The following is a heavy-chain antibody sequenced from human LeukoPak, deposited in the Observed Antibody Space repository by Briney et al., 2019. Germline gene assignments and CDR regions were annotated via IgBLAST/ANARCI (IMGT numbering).Heavy chain of an antibody. V-gene: IGHV3-23*01. CDR3: ASRGYDILTSPFDY. J-gene: IGHJ4*02. CDR2: ISGSGGIT. Sequence: PGGSLRLSCAASGFTLSRYAMSWVRQAPGKGLEWVSSISGSGGITYYADSVKGRFSNSRDNSKNTLYLQMNSLRAEDTALYYCASRGYDILTSPFDYWGQGTLVTVSS. D-gene: IGHD3-9*01. CDR1: GFTLSRYA.